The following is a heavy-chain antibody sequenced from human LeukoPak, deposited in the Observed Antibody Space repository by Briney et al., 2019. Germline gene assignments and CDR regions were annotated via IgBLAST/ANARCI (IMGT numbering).Heavy chain of an antibody. Sequence: GGSLRLSCAVSGFTFSSDWVIWVRQAPGKGLEWVANIKQDGSEKYYVDSVKGRFTISRDNAKNSLYLQMNSLRAEDTAVYYCARRGYYYDSSGYYLGGFDYWGQGTLVTVSS. J-gene: IGHJ4*02. CDR1: GFTFSSDW. D-gene: IGHD3-22*01. V-gene: IGHV3-7*01. CDR2: IKQDGSEK. CDR3: ARRGYYYDSSGYYLGGFDY.